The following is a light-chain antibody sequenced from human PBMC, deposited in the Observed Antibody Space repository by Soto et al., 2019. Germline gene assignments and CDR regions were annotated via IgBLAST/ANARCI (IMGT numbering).Light chain of an antibody. Sequence: DIQMTQCPSSLSASVGDRVTITCRASQSISTYLHWYQQKVGKAPKLLIYAASSLQRGVPSRLSGRGSGTDFTITISSLQPADVATYDCHQSYSTPLTVGQVTKLEIK. J-gene: IGKJ2*01. CDR1: QSISTY. V-gene: IGKV1-39*01. CDR2: AAS. CDR3: HQSYSTPLT.